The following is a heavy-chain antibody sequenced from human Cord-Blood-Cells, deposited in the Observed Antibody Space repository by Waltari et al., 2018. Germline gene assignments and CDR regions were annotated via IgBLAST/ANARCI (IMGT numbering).Heavy chain of an antibody. J-gene: IGHJ4*02. V-gene: IGHV1-69*01. CDR3: ASPSMGTWGPIYYFDY. CDR2: IIPIFGTA. CDR1: GGTFNSYA. D-gene: IGHD7-27*01. Sequence: QVQLVQSGAEVKKPGSSVKVSCKASGGTFNSYAISWVRQAPGQGLEWMGGIIPIFGTANYAQKFQGRVTITADESTSTAYMELSSLRSEDTAVYYCASPSMGTWGPIYYFDYWGQGTLVTVSS.